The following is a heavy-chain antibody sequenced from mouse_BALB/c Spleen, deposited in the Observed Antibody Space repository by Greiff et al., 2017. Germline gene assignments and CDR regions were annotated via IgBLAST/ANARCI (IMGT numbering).Heavy chain of an antibody. Sequence: VQLQESGPGLVAPSQSLSITCTASGFSLTSYDISWVRQPPGKGLEWLGVIWTGGGTNYNTAFMSRLSTSKDNSKSQVFLKMNSLQTDDTAIYCCVREEGLRRAGFAYWGQGTLVTVSA. CDR3: VREEGLRRAGFAY. V-gene: IGHV2-9-2*01. CDR1: GFSLTSYD. J-gene: IGHJ3*01. CDR2: IWTGGGT. D-gene: IGHD2-4*01.